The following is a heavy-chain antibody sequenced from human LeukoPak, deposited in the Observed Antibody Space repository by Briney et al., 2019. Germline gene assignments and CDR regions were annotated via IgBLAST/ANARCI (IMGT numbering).Heavy chain of an antibody. CDR1: GFTFGYYE. V-gene: IGHV3-48*03. J-gene: IGHJ4*02. Sequence: GGSLRLSCATSGFTFGYYEMNWVRQAPGKGLEWVSYIKSGGSSIYYADSVKGRFTISRDNAKSSLYLQMNSLRAEDTAVYYCAREITMILAYFDYWGQGTLVTVSS. CDR3: AREITMILAYFDY. CDR2: IKSGGSSI. D-gene: IGHD3-22*01.